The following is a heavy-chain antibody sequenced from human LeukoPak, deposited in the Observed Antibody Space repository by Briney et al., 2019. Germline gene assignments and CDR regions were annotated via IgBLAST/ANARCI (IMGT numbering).Heavy chain of an antibody. V-gene: IGHV3-23*01. CDR1: GFTFSSYA. CDR3: ARSRYNWNYGGY. J-gene: IGHJ4*02. Sequence: PGGSLRLSCAASGFTFSSYAMSWVRQAPGKGLEWVSAISGSGGSTYYADSVKGRFTISRDNAKNSLFLQMNSLRDEDTAVYYCARSRYNWNYGGYWGQGTLVTVSS. CDR2: ISGSGGST. D-gene: IGHD1-20*01.